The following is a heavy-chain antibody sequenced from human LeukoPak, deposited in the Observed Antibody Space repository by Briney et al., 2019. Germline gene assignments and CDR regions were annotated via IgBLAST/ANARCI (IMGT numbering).Heavy chain of an antibody. V-gene: IGHV3-23*01. CDR2: ISGSGGST. Sequence: GGSLRLSCAASGFTFSSYAMSWVRQAPGKGLEWVSAISGSGGSTYYADSVKGRFTISRDNSKNTLSLQMNSLRPEDTAVYYCARAHLSSSSTDYMDVWGKGTTVTVSS. J-gene: IGHJ6*03. CDR3: ARAHLSSSSTDYMDV. D-gene: IGHD6-6*01. CDR1: GFTFSSYA.